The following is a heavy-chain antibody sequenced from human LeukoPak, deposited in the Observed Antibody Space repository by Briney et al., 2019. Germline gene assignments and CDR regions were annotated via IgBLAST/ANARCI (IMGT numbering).Heavy chain of an antibody. CDR1: GFTFGSYG. CDR2: IRYDGNEK. V-gene: IGHV3-30*02. CDR3: ARAQGVVPAEVGFDH. J-gene: IGHJ4*02. D-gene: IGHD2-2*01. Sequence: GGSLRLSCAASGFTFGSYGMHWVRQAPGRGLEWMTFIRYDGNEKFYSDSVKGRITVSRDNSKNTLHLQMNSLRAEDTAVYYCARAQGVVPAEVGFDHWGQGTLVTVSS.